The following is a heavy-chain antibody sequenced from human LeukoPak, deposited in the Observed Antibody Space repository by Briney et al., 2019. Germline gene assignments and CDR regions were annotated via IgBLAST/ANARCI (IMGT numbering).Heavy chain of an antibody. CDR1: GITFSTYP. V-gene: IGHV3-30-3*01. CDR3: ATDSYGMDV. J-gene: IGHJ6*02. CDR2: ISYDGSNK. Sequence: PGGSLRLSCAASGITFSTYPMHWVRQAPGKGLEWVAFISYDGSNKYYADSVKGRFTISRDTSKNTLHLQVNSLRAEDTAVYYCATDSYGMDVWGLGTTVTVSS.